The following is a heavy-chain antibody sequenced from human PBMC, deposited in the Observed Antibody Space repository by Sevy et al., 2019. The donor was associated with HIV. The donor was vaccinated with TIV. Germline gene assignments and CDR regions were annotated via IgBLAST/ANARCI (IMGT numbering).Heavy chain of an antibody. D-gene: IGHD6-19*01. CDR3: ASSIAVAGTDAFDI. V-gene: IGHV4-39*01. CDR1: GGSISSSSYY. Sequence: SETLSLTCTVSGGSISSSSYYWGWIRQPPGKGLEWIGSIYYSGSTYYNPSLKSRVTISIDTSKNQFSLKLSSVTAADTAVYYCASSIAVAGTDAFDIWGQGTMVTVSS. CDR2: IYYSGST. J-gene: IGHJ3*02.